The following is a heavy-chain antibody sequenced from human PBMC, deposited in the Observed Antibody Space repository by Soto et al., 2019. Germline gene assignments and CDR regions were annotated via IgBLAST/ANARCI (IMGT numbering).Heavy chain of an antibody. V-gene: IGHV1-3*01. D-gene: IGHD3-10*01. Sequence: ASVKVSCKASGYTFTSYAMHWVRQAPGQRLEWMGWINAGNGNTKYSQKFQGRVTITRDTSASTAYMELSSLRSEDTAVYYCASYKGLDYYYYYYMDVWGKGTTVTAP. CDR1: GYTFTSYA. J-gene: IGHJ6*03. CDR3: ASYKGLDYYYYYYMDV. CDR2: INAGNGNT.